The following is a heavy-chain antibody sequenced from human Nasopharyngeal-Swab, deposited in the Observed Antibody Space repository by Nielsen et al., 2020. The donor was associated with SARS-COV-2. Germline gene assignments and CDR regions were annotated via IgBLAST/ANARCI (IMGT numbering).Heavy chain of an antibody. CDR2: IWYDGSNK. Sequence: GESLKISCAASGFTFSSYGMHWVRQAPGKGLEWVAVIWYDGSNKYYADSVKGRFTISRDNSKNTLYLQMNSLRAEDTAVYYCARVRQYYDFWSGYSSLYYYYGMDVWGQGTTVTVS. CDR3: ARVRQYYDFWSGYSSLYYYYGMDV. J-gene: IGHJ6*02. D-gene: IGHD3-3*01. CDR1: GFTFSSYG. V-gene: IGHV3-33*01.